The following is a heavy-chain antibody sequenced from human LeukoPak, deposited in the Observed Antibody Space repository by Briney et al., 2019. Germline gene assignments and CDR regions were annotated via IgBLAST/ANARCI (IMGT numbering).Heavy chain of an antibody. CDR2: IYYSGST. CDR1: GGSISSYY. D-gene: IGHD4-17*01. Sequence: SETLSLTCTVSGGSISSYYWSWIRQPPGKGLEWIGYIYYSGSTNYNPSLKSRVTISVDTSKNQFSLKLSSVTAADTAVYYCARVPTVTFYWYFDLWGRGTLVTVSS. V-gene: IGHV4-59*01. CDR3: ARVPTVTFYWYFDL. J-gene: IGHJ2*01.